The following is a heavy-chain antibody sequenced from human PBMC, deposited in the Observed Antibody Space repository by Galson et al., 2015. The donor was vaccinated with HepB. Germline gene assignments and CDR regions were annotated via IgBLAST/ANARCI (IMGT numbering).Heavy chain of an antibody. CDR1: GFTFSSYA. J-gene: IGHJ4*02. CDR3: AKVSGPYYYDSSGYYEGDY. Sequence: SLRLSCAASGFTFSSYAMSWVRQAPGKGLEWVSAISGSGGSTYYADSVKGRFTISRDNSKNTLYLQMNSLRAEDTAVYYCAKVSGPYYYDSSGYYEGDYWGQGTLVTVSS. V-gene: IGHV3-23*01. CDR2: ISGSGGST. D-gene: IGHD3-22*01.